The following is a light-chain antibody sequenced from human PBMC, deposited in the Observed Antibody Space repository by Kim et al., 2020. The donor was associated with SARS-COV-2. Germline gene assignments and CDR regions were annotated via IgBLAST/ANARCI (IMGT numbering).Light chain of an antibody. V-gene: IGKV1-17*01. CDR1: QDIGND. CDR2: GAS. CDR3: LQHRTYPIT. Sequence: ASVGDRVTITCQASQDIGNDLGWYQQSPGRAPQRLIYGASNLQSGVPSRFSGSGSESEFTLTINSLQPEDFATYFCLQHRTYPITFGQGTRLEIK. J-gene: IGKJ5*01.